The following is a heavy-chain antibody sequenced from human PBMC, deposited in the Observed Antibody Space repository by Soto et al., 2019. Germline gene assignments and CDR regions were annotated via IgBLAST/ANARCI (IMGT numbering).Heavy chain of an antibody. V-gene: IGHV3-30*18. D-gene: IGHD3-22*01. CDR1: GFTFSSYG. J-gene: IGHJ6*02. CDR3: AKDSDDSSGTPVSV. CDR2: ISYDGSNK. Sequence: QVQLVESGGGVVQPGRSLRLSCAASGFTFSSYGMHWVRQAPGKGLEWVAVISYDGSNKYYADSVKGRFTISRDNSKNTLYLQMNSLRAEDTAVYYCAKDSDDSSGTPVSVWGQGTTVTVSS.